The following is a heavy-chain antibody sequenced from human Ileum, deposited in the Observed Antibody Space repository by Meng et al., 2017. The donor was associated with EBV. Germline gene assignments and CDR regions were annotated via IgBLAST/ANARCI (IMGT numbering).Heavy chain of an antibody. V-gene: IGHV1-18*01. Sequence: QVQLLQSGAEVKKPGASVKASCRSSGYTFNNYGLNWVRQAPGQGLEWMGWISPYIGNTNYAQRFQGRLTLTTDTSTDTAYMELRSLSPDDTAIYYCARDRGQDTVVVVADRGFDPWGQGTLGTVSS. CDR3: ARDRGQDTVVVVADRGFDP. D-gene: IGHD2-15*01. J-gene: IGHJ5*02. CDR1: GYTFNNYG. CDR2: ISPYIGNT.